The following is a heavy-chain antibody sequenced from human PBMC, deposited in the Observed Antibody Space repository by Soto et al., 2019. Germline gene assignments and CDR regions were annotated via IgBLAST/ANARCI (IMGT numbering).Heavy chain of an antibody. Sequence: GGSLRLSCAASGFTFSSYALTWVRQAPGKGLEWISGISGSGGSTDYAAPVKGRFTISRDDSKNTLYLQMNSLKTEDTAVYYCTTDPTIFGVVIDYWGQGTLVTVSS. CDR3: TTDPTIFGVVIDY. J-gene: IGHJ4*02. CDR1: GFTFSSYA. V-gene: IGHV3-23*01. CDR2: ISGSGGST. D-gene: IGHD3-3*01.